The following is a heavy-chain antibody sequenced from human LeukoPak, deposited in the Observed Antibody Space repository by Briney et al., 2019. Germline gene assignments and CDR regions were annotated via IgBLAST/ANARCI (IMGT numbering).Heavy chain of an antibody. Sequence: SETLSLTCTVSGASITSYYWGWVRQPPGKGLEWIGSIHDRGNTYYNPSLKSRVTLSVDASKNQYSLRLSSATAADTAVFYCARLRARTSDSGYFDDYWGQGTLVTVSS. CDR1: GASITSYY. J-gene: IGHJ4*02. V-gene: IGHV4-39*01. CDR2: IHDRGNT. D-gene: IGHD3-22*01. CDR3: ARLRARTSDSGYFDDY.